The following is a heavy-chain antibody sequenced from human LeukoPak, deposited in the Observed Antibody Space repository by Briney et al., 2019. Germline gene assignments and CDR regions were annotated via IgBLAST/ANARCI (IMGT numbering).Heavy chain of an antibody. CDR1: GGSISSYY. CDR2: IYYSGST. J-gene: IGHJ4*02. V-gene: IGHV4-59*01. Sequence: SETLSLTCTVSGGSISSYYWSWIRQPPGKGLEWIGYIYYSGSTNYNPSLKSRVTISVDTSKNQFSLKLSSVTAADTAVYYCASYLAGGGELLRDYFDYWGQGTLVTVSS. CDR3: ASYLAGGGELLRDYFDY. D-gene: IGHD1-26*01.